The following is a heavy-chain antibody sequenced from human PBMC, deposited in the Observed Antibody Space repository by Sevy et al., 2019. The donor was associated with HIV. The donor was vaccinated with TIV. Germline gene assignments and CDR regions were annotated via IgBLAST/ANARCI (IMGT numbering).Heavy chain of an antibody. V-gene: IGHV3-11*01. CDR1: GFTFSDYY. D-gene: IGHD6-6*01. CDR2: ISSSGSTI. Sequence: GSLRLSCAASGFTFSDYYMSWIRQAPGKGLEWVSYISSSGSTIYYADSVKGRFTISRDNAKNSLYLQMNSLRAEDTAVYYCARVDSSSSYYYYYGMDVWGQGTTVTVSS. CDR3: ARVDSSSSYYYYYGMDV. J-gene: IGHJ6*02.